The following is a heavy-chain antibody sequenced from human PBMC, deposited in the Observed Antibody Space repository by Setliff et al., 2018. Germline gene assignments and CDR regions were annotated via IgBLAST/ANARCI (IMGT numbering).Heavy chain of an antibody. D-gene: IGHD3-22*01. CDR3: ARGRYFESSSYYFPFDY. CDR2: IYYRGTT. Sequence: NPSETLSLTCTVSGGFIRDYYWNWIRQSPGKGLEWIGYIYYRGTTNYNSSLKSRVTISIDSSKNQMSLRMTSVTAADTAVYYCARGRYFESSSYYFPFDYWGLGTLVTVSS. J-gene: IGHJ4*02. CDR1: GGFIRDYY. V-gene: IGHV4-59*12.